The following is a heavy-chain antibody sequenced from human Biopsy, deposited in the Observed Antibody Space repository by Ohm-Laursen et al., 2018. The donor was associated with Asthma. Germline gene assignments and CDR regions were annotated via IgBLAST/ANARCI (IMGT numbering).Heavy chain of an antibody. CDR3: VRDKVVVVPGSKGPTDWFDP. J-gene: IGHJ5*02. CDR2: ISGYNGDT. V-gene: IGHV1-18*04. CDR1: GYTFTDYS. D-gene: IGHD2-15*01. Sequence: SVKVSCKASGYTFTDYSIHWVRQAPGQGLEWMGWISGYNGDTKFAQNVKGRLSLTTDTSTSTAYMELRSLTSDDTAVYYCVRDKVVVVPGSKGPTDWFDPWGQGTLVTVSS.